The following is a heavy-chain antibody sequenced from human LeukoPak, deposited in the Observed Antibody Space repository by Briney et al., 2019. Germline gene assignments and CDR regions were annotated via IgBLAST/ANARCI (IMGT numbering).Heavy chain of an antibody. CDR1: GFSFSGHW. Sequence: PGGSLRLSCTASGFSFSGHWMHWARQLPGRGLVWVSRISPTGSTTSYADSVKGRFTISRDNAKNSLYLQMNSLRPEDTALYYCAKSPVSPTPLYRSGWYFDYWGQGTLVTVSS. J-gene: IGHJ4*02. V-gene: IGHV3-74*01. CDR2: ISPTGSTT. CDR3: AKSPVSPTPLYRSGWYFDY. D-gene: IGHD6-19*01.